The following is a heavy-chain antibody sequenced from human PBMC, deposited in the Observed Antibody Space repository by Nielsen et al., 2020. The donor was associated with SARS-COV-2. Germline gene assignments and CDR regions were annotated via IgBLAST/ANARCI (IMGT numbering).Heavy chain of an antibody. V-gene: IGHV3-9*01. J-gene: IGHJ4*02. D-gene: IGHD6-13*01. CDR1: GFTFDDYA. CDR2: ISWNSGSI. Sequence: SLKISCAASGFTFDDYAMHWVRQAPGKGLEWVSGISWNSGSIGYADSVKGRFTISRDNAQNSLFLQMNSLRAEDTAVYYCAKDESYSYSSSWIDYWGQGTLVTVSS. CDR3: AKDESYSYSSSWIDY.